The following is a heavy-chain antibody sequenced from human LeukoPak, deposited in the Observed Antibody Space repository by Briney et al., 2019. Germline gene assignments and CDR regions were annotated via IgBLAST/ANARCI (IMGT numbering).Heavy chain of an antibody. V-gene: IGHV5-51*01. D-gene: IGHD4-11*01. CDR1: GYSFTTYW. Sequence: GESLKISCKGSGYSFTTYWIGWVRQMPGKGLEYMGIIYPGDSDIRYSPSFQGQVTISADKSIGTAYLQWSSLKASDTAMYYCARITTMTTPFDYWGQGTLVTVSS. CDR3: ARITTMTTPFDY. CDR2: IYPGDSDI. J-gene: IGHJ4*02.